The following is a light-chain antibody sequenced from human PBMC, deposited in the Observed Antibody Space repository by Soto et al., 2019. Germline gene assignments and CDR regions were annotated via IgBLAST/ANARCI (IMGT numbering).Light chain of an antibody. CDR2: DVS. Sequence: QSVLTQPASVSGSPGQSXTISCTGTSSDVGGYNYVSWYQQHPGKAPKLMIYDVSNRPSGVSNRFSGSKSGNTASLTISGLQAEDEADYYCSSYTSSSTLAYVFGTGTKVT. CDR3: SSYTSSSTLAYV. CDR1: SSDVGGYNY. V-gene: IGLV2-14*01. J-gene: IGLJ1*01.